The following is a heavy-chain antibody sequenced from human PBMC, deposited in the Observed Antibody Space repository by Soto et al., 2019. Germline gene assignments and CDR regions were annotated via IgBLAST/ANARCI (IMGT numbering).Heavy chain of an antibody. J-gene: IGHJ5*02. D-gene: IGHD2-15*01. CDR3: ARGRPDCSGGSCYPRCFDP. V-gene: IGHV1-69*01. CDR2: IIPIFGTA. Sequence: QVQLVQSGAEVKKPGSSVKVSCKASGGTFSSYVISWVRQAPGQGLEWMGGIIPIFGTANYAQKFQGRVTITADESTSTAYMELSSLRSEDTAVYYCARGRPDCSGGSCYPRCFDPWGQGTLVTVSS. CDR1: GGTFSSYV.